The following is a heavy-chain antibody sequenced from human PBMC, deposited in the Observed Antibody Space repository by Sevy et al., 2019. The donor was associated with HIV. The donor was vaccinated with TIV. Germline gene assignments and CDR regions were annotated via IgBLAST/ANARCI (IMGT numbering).Heavy chain of an antibody. D-gene: IGHD2-21*01. J-gene: IGHJ6*02. CDR3: ATVGEYCGGDCSFYYYYYGMDV. CDR2: IRYDGSNK. Sequence: GGSLRLSCAASGFTFSSYGMHWVRQAPGKGLEWVAFIRYDGSNKYYADSVKGRLTISRDNSKNTLYLQMNSLRAEDMAVYYCATVGEYCGGDCSFYYYYYGMDVWGQGTTVTVSS. V-gene: IGHV3-30*02. CDR1: GFTFSSYG.